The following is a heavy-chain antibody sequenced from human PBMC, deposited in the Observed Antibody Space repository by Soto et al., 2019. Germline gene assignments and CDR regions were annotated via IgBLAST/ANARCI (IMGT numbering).Heavy chain of an antibody. Sequence: SETLSLTCTVSGGSISSNDYYWDWIRQSPGKGLEWIGSIYYSGTTNYNPSLKSRVTISVDTSKNQFSLNLTSVTAADTAVYYCARDKITGLFDYWGQGTLVTVSS. D-gene: IGHD2-8*02. CDR3: ARDKITGLFDY. CDR2: IYYSGTT. CDR1: GGSISSNDYY. V-gene: IGHV4-39*07. J-gene: IGHJ4*02.